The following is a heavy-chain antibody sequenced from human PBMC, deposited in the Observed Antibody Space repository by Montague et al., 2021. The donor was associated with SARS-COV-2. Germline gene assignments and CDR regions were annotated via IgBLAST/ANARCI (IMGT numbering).Heavy chain of an antibody. Sequence: CAISGDSVSSNSGAWNWIRLSPSRGLEWLGRTYYRSKWYVDYAGSVRSRITINPDTSKNQFSLQMSSVTPDDTAVYYCARSKLLRSEYSSGWYGPGWFDPWGQGTPVTVSS. J-gene: IGHJ5*02. CDR1: GDSVSSNSGA. CDR3: ARSKLLRSEYSSGWYGPGWFDP. CDR2: TYYRSKWYV. D-gene: IGHD6-19*01. V-gene: IGHV6-1*01.